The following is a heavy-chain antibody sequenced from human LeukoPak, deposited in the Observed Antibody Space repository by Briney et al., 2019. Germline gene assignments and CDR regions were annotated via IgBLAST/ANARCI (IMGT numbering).Heavy chain of an antibody. Sequence: GGSLRLSCAASGFTVSSNYMSWVRQAPGKGLEWVSVIYSGGSTYYADSVKGRFTISRDNSKNTLYLQMNSLRAGDTAVYYCASQYYDFWSGYFDYWGQGTLVTVSS. CDR3: ASQYYDFWSGYFDY. J-gene: IGHJ4*02. CDR1: GFTVSSNY. V-gene: IGHV3-53*01. D-gene: IGHD3-3*01. CDR2: IYSGGST.